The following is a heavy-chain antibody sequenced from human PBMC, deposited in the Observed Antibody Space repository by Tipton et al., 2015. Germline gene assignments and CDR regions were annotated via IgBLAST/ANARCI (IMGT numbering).Heavy chain of an antibody. V-gene: IGHV3-74*02. CDR2: INNDGSST. Sequence: VQLVQSGGGLIQPGGSLRLPCAASGFTVRSNYMNWVRQAPGKGLVWVSRINNDGSSTSYADSVKGRFTISRDNAKNTLYLQMNNLRAEDTAVYYCARRRGESRRAHSYDRPRVPQPFDLWGQGTLVTVSS. D-gene: IGHD5-18*01. CDR1: GFTVRSNY. J-gene: IGHJ4*02. CDR3: ARRRGESRRAHSYDRPRVPQPFDL.